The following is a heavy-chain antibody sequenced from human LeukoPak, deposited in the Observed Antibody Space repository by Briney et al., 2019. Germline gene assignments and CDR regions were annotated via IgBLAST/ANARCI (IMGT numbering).Heavy chain of an antibody. Sequence: PGGCLRLSCAASRFTFSNYWRHWVRQAPGKGLGWVANIKEDGTDVYYVDSVKGRFTISRDNAKNALYLQMNSLRVEDTAVYYCVRGVRGVTQYDAFDLWGQGTMVTVSS. J-gene: IGHJ3*01. CDR2: IKEDGTDV. CDR3: VRGVRGVTQYDAFDL. D-gene: IGHD4-23*01. V-gene: IGHV3-7*01. CDR1: RFTFSNYW.